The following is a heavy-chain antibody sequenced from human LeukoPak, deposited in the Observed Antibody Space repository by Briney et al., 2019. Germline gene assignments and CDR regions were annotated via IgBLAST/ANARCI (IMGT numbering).Heavy chain of an antibody. CDR2: IKQDGSQK. J-gene: IGHJ4*02. CDR1: GFTFSTYW. V-gene: IGHV3-7*01. CDR3: ATSRRGDYGDYAYY. Sequence: GGSLRLSCAVSGFTFSTYWMSWVRQVPGKGLEWVANIKQDGSQKYYVDSVRGRFTISRDNAKNSLYLQMNSLRAEDTAVYYCATSRRGDYGDYAYYWGQGTLVTVSS. D-gene: IGHD4-17*01.